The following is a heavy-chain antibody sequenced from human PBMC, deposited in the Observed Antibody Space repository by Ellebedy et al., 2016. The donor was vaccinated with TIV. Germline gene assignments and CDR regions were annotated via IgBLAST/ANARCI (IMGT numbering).Heavy chain of an antibody. V-gene: IGHV1-18*01. CDR1: GYDFYYYG. Sequence: ASVKVSXXASGYDFYYYGVTWVRQAPGQGLEWVGWIGCDKTSYARNVQGRVIPTADTSTSTGYLELRNLRSDDTAVYYCGRDSVGGVGGNPLDNWGQGTLVTVSS. CDR2: IGCDKT. CDR3: GRDSVGGVGGNPLDN. J-gene: IGHJ4*02. D-gene: IGHD1-26*01.